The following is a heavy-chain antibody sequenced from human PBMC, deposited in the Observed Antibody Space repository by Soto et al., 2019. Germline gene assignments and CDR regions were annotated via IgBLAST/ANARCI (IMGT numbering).Heavy chain of an antibody. Sequence: EVQLVETGGGLIQPGGSLRLSCAASGFSISINYMSWVRQAPGKGLEWVSIIHSGGNTDYADSVKGRFTVSRDNSKNTVYLQMNSLRAEDTAIYYCASIAVAEEFDPWGQGTLVTVSS. J-gene: IGHJ5*02. CDR3: ASIAVAEEFDP. CDR2: IHSGGNT. CDR1: GFSISINY. D-gene: IGHD6-19*01. V-gene: IGHV3-53*02.